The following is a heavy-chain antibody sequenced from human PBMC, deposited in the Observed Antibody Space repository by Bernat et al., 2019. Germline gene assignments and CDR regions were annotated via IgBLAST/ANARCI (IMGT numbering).Heavy chain of an antibody. V-gene: IGHV3-33*01. J-gene: IGHJ5*02. Sequence: QVQLVESGGGVVQPGRSLRLSCAASGFTFSSYGMHWVRQAPGKGLEWVAVIWYDVSNKYYEDSVKGRFTISRDNSKNTLYLQMNSLRAEDTAVYYCAREERPGILDPWGQGTLVTVSS. D-gene: IGHD3-3*01. CDR2: IWYDVSNK. CDR3: AREERPGILDP. CDR1: GFTFSSYG.